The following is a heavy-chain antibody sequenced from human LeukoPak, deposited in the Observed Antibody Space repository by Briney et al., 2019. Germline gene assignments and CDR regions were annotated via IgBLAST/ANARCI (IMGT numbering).Heavy chain of an antibody. CDR2: ISYSGST. Sequence: SETLSLTCTVSGGSISSYYWSWIRQPPGKGLEWIGDISYSGSTNYNPSLKSRVTISVDTSKNQFSLKLSSMTAADTAVYYCARGGSGSYSAFDFWGQGTLVTVSS. J-gene: IGHJ4*02. CDR3: ARGGSGSYSAFDF. CDR1: GGSISSYY. V-gene: IGHV4-59*12. D-gene: IGHD1-26*01.